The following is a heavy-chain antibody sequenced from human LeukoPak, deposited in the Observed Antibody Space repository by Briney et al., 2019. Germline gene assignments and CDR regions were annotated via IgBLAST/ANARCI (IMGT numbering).Heavy chain of an antibody. V-gene: IGHV1-2*06. J-gene: IGHJ5*02. CDR2: INPNTGST. CDR1: GYTFTGYY. D-gene: IGHD6-13*01. CDR3: AKVPPSITAAGNWLGP. Sequence: ASVKVSCKASGYTFTGYYIHWVRQAPGQGLEWMGRINPNTGSTDYAQKFQGRVTMTRDTSITTAYMELSRLTSDDTAIYYCAKVPPSITAAGNWLGPWGQGALVTVSS.